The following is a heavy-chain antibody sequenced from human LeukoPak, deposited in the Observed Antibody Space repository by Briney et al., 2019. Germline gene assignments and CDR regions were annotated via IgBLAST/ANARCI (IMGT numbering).Heavy chain of an antibody. J-gene: IGHJ4*02. CDR1: GGTFSSYA. Sequence: SVKVSCKASGGTFSSYAISWVRQAPGQGLEWMGGIIPIFGTANYAQKFQGRVTITADESTSTAYMELSSLRSEDTAVYYCARAIAAAAFCDYWGLGTLVTVSS. V-gene: IGHV1-69*01. D-gene: IGHD6-13*01. CDR3: ARAIAAAAFCDY. CDR2: IIPIFGTA.